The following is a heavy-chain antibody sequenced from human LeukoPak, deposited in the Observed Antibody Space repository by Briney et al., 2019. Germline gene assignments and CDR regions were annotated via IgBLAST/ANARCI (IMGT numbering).Heavy chain of an antibody. Sequence: GSLRLSCAASGFTFSSYAMSWVRQAPGKGLEWVSAISGSGGSTYYADSVKGRFTISRDNSKNTLYLQMNSLRAEDTAVYYCAKLNDDSSIGWYALPYYYYYGMDVWGQGTTVTVSS. CDR3: AKLNDDSSIGWYALPYYYYYGMDV. CDR1: GFTFSSYA. J-gene: IGHJ6*02. V-gene: IGHV3-23*01. D-gene: IGHD6-19*01. CDR2: ISGSGGST.